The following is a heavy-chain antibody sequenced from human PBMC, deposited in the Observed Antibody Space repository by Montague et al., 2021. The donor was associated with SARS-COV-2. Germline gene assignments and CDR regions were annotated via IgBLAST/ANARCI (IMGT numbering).Heavy chain of an antibody. CDR1: GRSMRSDRFY. CDR2: VLYSGTT. CDR3: TREGYQVLWSDYYYYGMDV. V-gene: IGHV4-39*02. D-gene: IGHD2-2*01. Sequence: SETLSLTCNVSGRSMRSDRFYWVWIRQPPGRSLEWIGYVLYSGTTYYXPSLKSRVTISADTSKNEFFLEMTSVTAADTAVYYCTREGYQVLWSDYYYYGMDVWGQGTTVTVSS. J-gene: IGHJ6*02.